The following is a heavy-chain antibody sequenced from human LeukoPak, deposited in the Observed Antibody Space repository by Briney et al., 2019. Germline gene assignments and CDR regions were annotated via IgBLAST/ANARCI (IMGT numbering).Heavy chain of an antibody. CDR1: GGSISSSSYY. CDR2: IYYSGST. CDR3: ARLYRLQAGYYMDV. Sequence: SETLSLTCTVSGGSISSSSYYWGWIRQPPGKGLEWIGYIYYSGSTNYNPSLKSRVTISVDTSKNQFSLKLSSVTAADTAVYYCARLYRLQAGYYMDVWGKGTRVTVSS. J-gene: IGHJ6*03. D-gene: IGHD3-16*02. V-gene: IGHV4-61*05.